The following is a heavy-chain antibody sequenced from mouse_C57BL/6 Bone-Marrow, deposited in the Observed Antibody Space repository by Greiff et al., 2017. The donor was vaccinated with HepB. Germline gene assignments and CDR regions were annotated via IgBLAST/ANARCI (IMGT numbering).Heavy chain of an antibody. V-gene: IGHV1-72*01. D-gene: IGHD1-1*01. Sequence: QVQLKQPGAELVKPGASVKLSCKASGYTFTSYWMHWVKQRPGRGLEWIGRIDPNSGGTKYNEKFKSKATLTVDKPSSTAYMQLSSLTSEDSAVYYCAREGRIYYYGSSYLYAMDYWGQGTSVTVSS. CDR2: IDPNSGGT. J-gene: IGHJ4*01. CDR3: AREGRIYYYGSSYLYAMDY. CDR1: GYTFTSYW.